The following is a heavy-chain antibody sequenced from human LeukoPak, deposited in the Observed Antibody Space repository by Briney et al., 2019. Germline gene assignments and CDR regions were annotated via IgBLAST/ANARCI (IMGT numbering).Heavy chain of an antibody. CDR2: IYYSGST. CDR1: GGSISSYY. D-gene: IGHD3-22*01. CDR3: ARDLTGYYDSSRPGAFDI. Sequence: SETLSLTCTVSGGSISSYYWSWIRQPPGKGLEWIGYIYYSGSTNYNPSLKSRVTISVDTSKNQFSLKLSSVTAADTAVYYCARDLTGYYDSSRPGAFDIWGQGTMVTVSS. J-gene: IGHJ3*02. V-gene: IGHV4-59*01.